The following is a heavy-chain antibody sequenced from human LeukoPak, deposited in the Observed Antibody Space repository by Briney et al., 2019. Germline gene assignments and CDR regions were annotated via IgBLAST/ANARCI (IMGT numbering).Heavy chain of an antibody. Sequence: GGSLSLSCPVYAFTFSTYAMSWVRQAPGKGLEWDSVISAGGGSTYYADSVKGRFTISRDNSKHTLYLQMNSLRADDTAVYYCAKQSRATVSIINFDYWGQGTLVTVSS. CDR2: ISAGGGST. CDR3: AKQSRATVSIINFDY. V-gene: IGHV3-23*01. D-gene: IGHD3-10*01. J-gene: IGHJ4*02. CDR1: AFTFSTYA.